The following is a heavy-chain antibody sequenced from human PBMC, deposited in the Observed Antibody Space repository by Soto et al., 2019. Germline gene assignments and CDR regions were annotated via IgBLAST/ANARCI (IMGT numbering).Heavy chain of an antibody. CDR2: IYQSGNT. V-gene: IGHV4-30-2*01. Sequence: QLKLQESGSGLVKPSQTLSLTCAVSDGSISSGGYSWSWIRQPPGKDLEWIGYIYQSGNTYYIASLKSRVTISVDRYTHQFSLTRSSVTAADTAVYYCASVPDRWAQGTLVTVSS. D-gene: IGHD2-2*01. CDR3: ASVPDR. CDR1: DGSISSGGYS. J-gene: IGHJ1*01.